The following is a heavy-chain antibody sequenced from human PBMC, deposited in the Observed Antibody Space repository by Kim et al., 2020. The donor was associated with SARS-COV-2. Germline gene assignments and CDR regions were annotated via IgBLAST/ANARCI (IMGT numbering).Heavy chain of an antibody. Sequence: GGSLRLSCAASGFTFSSYAMSWVRQAPGKGLEWVSAISGSGGSTYYADSVKGRFTISRDNSKNTLYLQMNSLRAEDTAVYYCAKDPTLWFGGLLYFFDYWGQGSVVTFSS. CDR3: AKDPTLWFGGLLYFFDY. CDR1: GFTFSSYA. J-gene: IGHJ4*02. V-gene: IGHV3-23*01. D-gene: IGHD3-10*01. CDR2: ISGSGGST.